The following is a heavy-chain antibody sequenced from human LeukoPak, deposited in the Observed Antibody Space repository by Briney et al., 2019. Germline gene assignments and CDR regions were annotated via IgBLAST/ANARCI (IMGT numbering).Heavy chain of an antibody. CDR3: ARDDGRILTGYSPLAY. Sequence: SETLSLTCTVSGGSISSYYWSWIRQPPGKGLEWIGYIYYSGSTNYNPSPKSRVTISVDTSKNQFSLKLSSVTAADTAVYYCARDDGRILTGYSPLAYWGQGTLVTVSS. J-gene: IGHJ4*02. D-gene: IGHD3-9*01. CDR1: GGSISSYY. V-gene: IGHV4-59*01. CDR2: IYYSGST.